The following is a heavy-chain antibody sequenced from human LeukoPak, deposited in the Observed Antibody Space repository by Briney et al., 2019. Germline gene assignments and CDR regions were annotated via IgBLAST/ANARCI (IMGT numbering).Heavy chain of an antibody. CDR3: ARMEYLRSDDDNWFDP. V-gene: IGHV1-8*03. Sequence: ASVKVSCKASGYTFTSYDINWVRQATGQGLEWMGWMNPNSGNTGYAQKFQGRVTITRNTSISTAYMELSSLRSEDTAVYYCARMEYLRSDDDNWFDPWGQGTLVTVSS. CDR1: GYTFTSYD. J-gene: IGHJ5*02. D-gene: IGHD3-3*01. CDR2: MNPNSGNT.